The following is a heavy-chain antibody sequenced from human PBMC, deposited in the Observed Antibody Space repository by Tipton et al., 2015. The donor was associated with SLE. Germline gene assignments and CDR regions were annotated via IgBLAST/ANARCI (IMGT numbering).Heavy chain of an antibody. D-gene: IGHD6-19*01. CDR3: ARERPAVAGNYYYYMDV. Sequence: LRLSCTVSVGSISSGDYYWSWIRQPPGKGLEWIGYIYYSGSTNYNPSLKSRVTISVDTSKNQFSLKLSSVTPVDTAVYYCARERPAVAGNYYYYMDVWGKGTTVTVSS. V-gene: IGHV4-30-4*01. J-gene: IGHJ6*03. CDR2: IYYSGST. CDR1: VGSISSGDYY.